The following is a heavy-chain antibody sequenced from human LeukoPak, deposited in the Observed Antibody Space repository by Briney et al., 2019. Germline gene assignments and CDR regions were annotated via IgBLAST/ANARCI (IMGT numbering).Heavy chain of an antibody. CDR2: ISSSSSYI. J-gene: IGHJ4*02. Sequence: GGSLRLSCAASGFTFSSYSMNWVRQAPGRGLEWVSSISSSSSYIYYADSVKGRFTISRDNAKNSLYLQMNSLRAEDTAVYYCARVPEYSSSSATGYWGQGTLVTVSS. D-gene: IGHD6-6*01. V-gene: IGHV3-21*01. CDR3: ARVPEYSSSSATGY. CDR1: GFTFSSYS.